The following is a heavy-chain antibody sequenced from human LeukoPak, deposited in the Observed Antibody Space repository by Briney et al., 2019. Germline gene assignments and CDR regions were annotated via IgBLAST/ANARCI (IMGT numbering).Heavy chain of an antibody. Sequence: PSETLSLTCAVSGGSISSSNWWSWVRQPPGKGLEWIGEIYHSGSTNYNPSLKSRVTISVDKSKNQFSLKLSSVTAADTAVYYCARDPAPPQLWPLADYYYYYGMDVWGQGTTVTVSS. V-gene: IGHV4-4*02. CDR3: ARDPAPPQLWPLADYYYYYGMDV. D-gene: IGHD5-18*01. CDR2: IYHSGST. J-gene: IGHJ6*02. CDR1: GGSISSSNW.